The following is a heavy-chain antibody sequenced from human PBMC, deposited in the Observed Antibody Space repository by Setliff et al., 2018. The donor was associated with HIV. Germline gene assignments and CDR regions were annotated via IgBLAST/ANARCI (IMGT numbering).Heavy chain of an antibody. CDR1: GGSVTSSLYY. Sequence: SETLSLTCTVSGGSVTSSLYYWSWIRQTPGKGLEWIGYFYVSGRPNSNYNPSLKSRVTISVDTSKNQFSLNLTFVTAADTAVYYCAICGGDCYSLDYWGQGTLVTVSS. CDR2: FYVSGRPNS. CDR3: AICGGDCYSLDY. D-gene: IGHD2-21*02. J-gene: IGHJ4*02. V-gene: IGHV4-61*01.